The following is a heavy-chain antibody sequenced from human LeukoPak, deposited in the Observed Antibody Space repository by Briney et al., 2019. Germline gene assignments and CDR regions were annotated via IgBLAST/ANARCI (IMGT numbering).Heavy chain of an antibody. D-gene: IGHD6-13*01. CDR1: GVSISSGGYY. Sequence: SETLFLTCTVSGVSISSGGYYWSWIRQHPGKGPVRIGYIYYSGRTYYNPSLKSRVTISVDTSKNQFSLKLSSVTAADTAVYYCARVYVSTWYLPSWGQGNLVTVSS. CDR3: ARVYVSTWYLPS. J-gene: IGHJ5*02. V-gene: IGHV4-31*03. CDR2: IYYSGRT.